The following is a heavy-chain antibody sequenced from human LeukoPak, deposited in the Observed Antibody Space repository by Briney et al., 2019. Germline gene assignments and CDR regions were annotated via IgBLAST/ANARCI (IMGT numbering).Heavy chain of an antibody. V-gene: IGHV3-23*01. CDR3: AREHLYYMDV. CDR1: GFIVSNYA. Sequence: GGSLRLSCAASGFIVSNYALVWVRQAPGKRLEWVAAIRGSDDYANYADAVKGRFTISRDNAKNSLYLQMNSLRAEDTAVYYCAREHLYYMDVWGKGATVTVSS. CDR2: IRGSDDYA. J-gene: IGHJ6*03.